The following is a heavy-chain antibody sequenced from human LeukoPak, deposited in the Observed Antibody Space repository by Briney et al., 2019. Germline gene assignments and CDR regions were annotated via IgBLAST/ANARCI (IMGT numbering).Heavy chain of an antibody. CDR1: GASVSDYY. Sequence: PETLSLTCTVSGASVSDYYWSWVRQPAGKGLEWIGRIFTTGSTDYNPSLKSRVTMSRDRSKNQLFLTLTSVTAADTAVYYCARASDSIFSYYYHMDLWGKGITVTVSS. J-gene: IGHJ6*03. D-gene: IGHD3-3*02. V-gene: IGHV4-4*07. CDR2: IFTTGST. CDR3: ARASDSIFSYYYHMDL.